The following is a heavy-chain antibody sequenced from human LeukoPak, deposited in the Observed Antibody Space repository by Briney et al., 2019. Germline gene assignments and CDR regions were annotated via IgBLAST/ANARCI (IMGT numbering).Heavy chain of an antibody. Sequence: RASVKVSCKASGYTFTSYDINWVRQATGQGLEWMGWMNPNSGNTGYAQKFQGRVTMTRNTSISTAYMELSSLRSEDTAVYYCASAIFPYCWFDPWGQGTLVTVSS. CDR1: GYTFTSYD. CDR2: MNPNSGNT. J-gene: IGHJ5*02. CDR3: ASAIFPYCWFDP. D-gene: IGHD3-3*01. V-gene: IGHV1-8*01.